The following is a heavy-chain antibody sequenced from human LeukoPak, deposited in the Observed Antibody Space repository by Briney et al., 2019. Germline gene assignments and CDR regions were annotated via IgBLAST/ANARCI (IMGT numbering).Heavy chain of an antibody. Sequence: GGSLRLSCAASGFTFNNYGIHWVRQAPGKGLEWVAVISYDGSNKYYADSVKGRFTISRDNSKNTLYLQMNSLRAEDTAVYYCTRDSSGYSSGWYSVEFDYWGQGTLVTVSS. CDR2: ISYDGSNK. D-gene: IGHD6-19*01. J-gene: IGHJ4*02. CDR3: TRDSSGYSSGWYSVEFDY. CDR1: GFTFNNYG. V-gene: IGHV3-30*03.